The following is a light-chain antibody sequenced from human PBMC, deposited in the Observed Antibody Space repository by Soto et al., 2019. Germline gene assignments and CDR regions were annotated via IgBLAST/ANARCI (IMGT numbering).Light chain of an antibody. CDR3: SSYGGSNNLV. CDR1: SSDVGGYKF. V-gene: IGLV2-8*01. Sequence: QSVLTQPPSASGSPGQSVTISCTGTSSDVGGYKFVSWYQQHPGKAPKLIIYEVIKRPSGVPDRFSGSKSGNTASLTVSGLQAEDEGDYYCSSYGGSNNLVFGGGTQLPS. J-gene: IGLJ2*01. CDR2: EVI.